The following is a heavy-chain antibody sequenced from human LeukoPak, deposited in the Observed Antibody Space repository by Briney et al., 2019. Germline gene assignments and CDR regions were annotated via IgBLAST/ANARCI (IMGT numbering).Heavy chain of an antibody. CDR3: ARSAKTGWFDP. CDR1: GDSISSSNW. V-gene: IGHV4-4*02. J-gene: IGHJ5*02. D-gene: IGHD3-9*01. Sequence: ASGTLSLTCAVSGDSISSSNWWSWIRQPPGKGLEWIGSIYYSGSTYYNPSLKSRVTISVDTSKNQFSLKLSSVTAADTAVYYCARSAKTGWFDPWGQGTLVTVSS. CDR2: IYYSGST.